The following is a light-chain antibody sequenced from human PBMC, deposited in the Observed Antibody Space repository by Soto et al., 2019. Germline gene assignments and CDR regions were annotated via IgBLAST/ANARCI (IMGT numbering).Light chain of an antibody. CDR2: AAS. Sequence: DLQMTQSPSSLSASVGDRVTITCRASQTISIYLNWYQQKPGKAPKLLIYAASSLQSGVPSRFSGSGSGTDFTLTISSLQPEDFATYYCQQSYSNPDTFGQGTKLEIK. J-gene: IGKJ2*01. CDR1: QTISIY. V-gene: IGKV1-39*01. CDR3: QQSYSNPDT.